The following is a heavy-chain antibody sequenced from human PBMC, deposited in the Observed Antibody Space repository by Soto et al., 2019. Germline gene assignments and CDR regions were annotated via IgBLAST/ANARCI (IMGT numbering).Heavy chain of an antibody. CDR3: ARDSSRTCFDP. CDR2: INSNNGDT. Sequence: ASVKFSCKASGYTFIGYYIHWVRQAPGQGLEWMGCINSNNGDTGFAQKFQGRVTMTRDTSISTAYMELSRLTSDDTAVYYCARDSSRTCFDPWGQGTLVTVSS. J-gene: IGHJ5*02. D-gene: IGHD2-2*01. V-gene: IGHV1-2*02. CDR1: GYTFIGYY.